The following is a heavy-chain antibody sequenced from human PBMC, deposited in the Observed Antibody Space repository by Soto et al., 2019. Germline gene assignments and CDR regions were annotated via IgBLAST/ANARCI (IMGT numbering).Heavy chain of an antibody. CDR2: TSGSGGST. CDR3: AKDGTNSGYDFAFYFDY. V-gene: IGHV3-23*01. D-gene: IGHD5-12*01. Sequence: GGSLRLSCAASGFTFSSYAVSWVRQAPGKGLEWVSATSGSGGSTYYADSVKGRFTISRDNSKNTLYLQMNSLRAEDTAVYYCAKDGTNSGYDFAFYFDYWGQGTLVTVSS. CDR1: GFTFSSYA. J-gene: IGHJ4*02.